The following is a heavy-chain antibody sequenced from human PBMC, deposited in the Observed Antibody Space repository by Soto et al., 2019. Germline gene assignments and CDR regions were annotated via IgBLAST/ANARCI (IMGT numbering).Heavy chain of an antibody. CDR1: GYTFTNYN. D-gene: IGHD3-10*01. CDR3: ARVSFHVRGVPDGMDV. J-gene: IGHJ6*02. V-gene: IGHV1-46*01. CDR2: INPSDGST. Sequence: ASVKVSCKASGYTFTNYNMHWVRQAPGQGLEWMGRINPSDGSTAYAQKFQGRVTVTRDTSTSTVYMELSSLRSEDTTLYYCARVSFHVRGVPDGMDVWGQGTMVTVSS.